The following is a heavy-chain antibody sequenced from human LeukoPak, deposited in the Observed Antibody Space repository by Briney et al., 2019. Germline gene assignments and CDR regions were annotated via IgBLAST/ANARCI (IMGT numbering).Heavy chain of an antibody. D-gene: IGHD5-12*01. CDR2: ISAYNGNT. CDR1: GYTFTSYG. Sequence: ASVKVSCKASGYTFTSYGISWVRQAPGQGLEWMGLISAYNGNTNYAQKLQGRVTMTTDTSTSTAYMELRSLRSDDTAVYYCARELRGQVDIVATSENWFDPWGQGTLVTVSS. V-gene: IGHV1-18*04. CDR3: ARELRGQVDIVATSENWFDP. J-gene: IGHJ5*02.